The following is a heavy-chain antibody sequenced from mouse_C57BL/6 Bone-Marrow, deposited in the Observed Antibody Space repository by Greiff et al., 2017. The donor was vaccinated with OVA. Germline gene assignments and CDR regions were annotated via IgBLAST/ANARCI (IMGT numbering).Heavy chain of an antibody. CDR3: AKGGWLLRSY. CDR1: GYTFTDYY. Sequence: EVQLQQSGPELVKPGASVKISCKASGYTFTDYYMNWVKQSHGKSLEWIGDINPNNGGTSYNQKFKGKATLTVDKSSSTAYMGLRSLTSEDSAVYYCAKGGWLLRSYWGQGTTLTVSS. V-gene: IGHV1-26*01. CDR2: INPNNGGT. D-gene: IGHD2-3*01. J-gene: IGHJ2*01.